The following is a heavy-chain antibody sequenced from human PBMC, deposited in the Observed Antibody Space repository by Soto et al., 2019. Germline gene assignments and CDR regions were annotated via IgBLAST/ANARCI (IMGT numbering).Heavy chain of an antibody. Sequence: PSETLSLTCTVSGGSISSGDYYWSWIRQPPGKGLEWIGYIYYSGSTYYNPSLKSRVTISVDTSKNQFSLKLSSVTAADTAVYYCARVELELFSRHYYYYGMDGWGQGTTVTVSS. CDR3: ARVELELFSRHYYYYGMDG. CDR2: IYYSGST. D-gene: IGHD1-7*01. CDR1: GGSISSGDYY. V-gene: IGHV4-30-4*01. J-gene: IGHJ6*02.